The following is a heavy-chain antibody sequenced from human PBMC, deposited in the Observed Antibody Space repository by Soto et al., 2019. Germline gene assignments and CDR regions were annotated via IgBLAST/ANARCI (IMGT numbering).Heavy chain of an antibody. J-gene: IGHJ4*02. V-gene: IGHV1-46*03. CDR3: IGEEWGMRYFDV. CDR2: INLGGTTT. CDR1: EYTFTDYF. D-gene: IGHD3-16*01. Sequence: QVQLVQSGAEVKKTGASVKLSCKASEYTFTDYFIHCVRQAPGQGLEWMGLINLGGTTTTYAQKLQGRLTIIRDSSTRTAYMELRSLRSEDPAVYYCIGEEWGMRYFDVWGQGTLVSVSS.